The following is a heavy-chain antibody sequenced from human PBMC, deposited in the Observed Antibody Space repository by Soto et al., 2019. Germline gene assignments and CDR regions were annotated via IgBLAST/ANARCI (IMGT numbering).Heavy chain of an antibody. CDR3: AKDRGVDLDSGYYGVYFDY. Sequence: QPGGSLRLSCAASGFTFSSYAMSWVRQAPGKGLEWVSAISGSGGSTYYADSVKGRFTISRDNSKNTLYLQMNSLRAEDTAVYYCAKDRGVDLDSGYYGVYFDYWGQGTLVTVSS. V-gene: IGHV3-23*01. D-gene: IGHD3-22*01. J-gene: IGHJ4*02. CDR2: ISGSGGST. CDR1: GFTFSSYA.